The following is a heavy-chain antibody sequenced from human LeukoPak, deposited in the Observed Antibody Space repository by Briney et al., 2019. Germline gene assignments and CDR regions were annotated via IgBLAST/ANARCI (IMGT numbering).Heavy chain of an antibody. V-gene: IGHV3-23*01. Sequence: GGSLRLSCAASGFTFSSYAMSWVRQAPGKGLEWVSAISGSGGSTYYADSVKGRFTISRDNSKNTLYLQMNSLRAEDTAVYYCAKDLLDFWSGYYGGYFDYWGQGTLVTVSS. D-gene: IGHD3-3*01. CDR1: GFTFSSYA. CDR2: ISGSGGST. CDR3: AKDLLDFWSGYYGGYFDY. J-gene: IGHJ4*02.